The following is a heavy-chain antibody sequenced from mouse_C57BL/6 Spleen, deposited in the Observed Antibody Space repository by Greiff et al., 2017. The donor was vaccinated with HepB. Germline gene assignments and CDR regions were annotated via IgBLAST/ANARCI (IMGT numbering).Heavy chain of an antibody. V-gene: IGHV5-4*01. D-gene: IGHD1-1*01. CDR3: AREYYYGSSAIDY. CDR2: ISDGGSYT. CDR1: GFTFSSYA. J-gene: IGHJ2*01. Sequence: EVKLVESGGGLVKPGGSLKLSCAASGFTFSSYAMSWVRQTPEKRLEWVATISDGGSYTYYPDNVKGRFTISRDNAKNNLYLQMSHLKSEDTAMYYCAREYYYGSSAIDYWGQGTTLTVSS.